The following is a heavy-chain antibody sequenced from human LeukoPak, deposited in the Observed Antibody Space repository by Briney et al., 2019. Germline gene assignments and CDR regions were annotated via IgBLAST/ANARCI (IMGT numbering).Heavy chain of an antibody. J-gene: IGHJ4*02. V-gene: IGHV3-30*18. CDR1: GFTFSRHG. Sequence: PGGSLRLSCAASGFTFSRHGMHWVRQAPGKGLEWVAVISYDGSNKHYADSVKGRFTISRDNSKNTLYLQMNSLRAEDTAVYYCAKGRAITMVRGVSFWGQGTLVTVSS. CDR2: ISYDGSNK. D-gene: IGHD3-10*01. CDR3: AKGRAITMVRGVSF.